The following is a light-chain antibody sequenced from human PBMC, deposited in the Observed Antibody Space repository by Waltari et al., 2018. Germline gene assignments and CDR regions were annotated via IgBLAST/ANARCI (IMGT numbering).Light chain of an antibody. Sequence: DIQMTQSPSSLSASVGDRVTITCRASQSISNNLNWYQQKPGKAPKLLIYATSVLQSGVPSRFSGSGSGTDFTLTISSLQPEDFATYYCQQSYSTPWTFGQGTKVEIK. CDR2: ATS. CDR3: QQSYSTPWT. V-gene: IGKV1-39*01. CDR1: QSISNN. J-gene: IGKJ1*01.